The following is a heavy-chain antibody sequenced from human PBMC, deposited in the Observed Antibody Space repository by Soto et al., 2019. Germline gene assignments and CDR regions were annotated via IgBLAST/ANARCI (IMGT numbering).Heavy chain of an antibody. J-gene: IGHJ6*03. D-gene: IGHD2-2*01. V-gene: IGHV1-18*01. CDR3: ARLDIVVVTAAAYYYYYMDV. CDR2: ISAYNGNT. Sequence: QVQLVQSGAEVKKPGASVKVSCKASGYTFTSYGISWVRQATGQGLEWMGWISAYNGNTNYAQKLQGRVTMTTDTSTSTAYMELSSLRSDDTAVYYCARLDIVVVTAAAYYYYYMDVWGKGTTVTVSS. CDR1: GYTFTSYG.